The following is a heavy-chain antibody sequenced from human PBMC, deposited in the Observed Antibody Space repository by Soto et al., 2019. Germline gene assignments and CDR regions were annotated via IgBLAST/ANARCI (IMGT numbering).Heavy chain of an antibody. CDR3: ARPLEESSSWYDMCDYYYYYGMDV. Sequence: GASVKVSCKASGYTFTSYYMHWVRQAPGQGLEWMGIINPSGGSTSYAQKFQGRVTMTRDTSTSTVYMELSSLRSEDTAVYYCARPLEESSSWYDMCDYYYYYGMDVWGQGTTVTVSS. CDR2: INPSGGST. V-gene: IGHV1-46*01. D-gene: IGHD6-13*01. CDR1: GYTFTSYY. J-gene: IGHJ6*02.